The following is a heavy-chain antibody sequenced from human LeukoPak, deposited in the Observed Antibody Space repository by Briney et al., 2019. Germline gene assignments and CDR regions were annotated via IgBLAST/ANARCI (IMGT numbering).Heavy chain of an antibody. Sequence: ASVKVSCKASGYTFTGYYMHWVRQAPGQGLEWMGWINPNSGGTNYAQKFQGRVTMTRDTFISTAYMELSRLRSDDTAVYYCARDRYAYSSGWYYFDYWGQGTLVTVSS. CDR2: INPNSGGT. D-gene: IGHD6-19*01. J-gene: IGHJ4*02. CDR3: ARDRYAYSSGWYYFDY. CDR1: GYTFTGYY. V-gene: IGHV1-2*02.